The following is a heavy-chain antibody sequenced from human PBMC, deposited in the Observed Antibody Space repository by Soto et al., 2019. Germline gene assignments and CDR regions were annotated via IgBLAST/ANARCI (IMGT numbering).Heavy chain of an antibody. Sequence: VQLLESGGGLVQPGGSLRLSCAASGFTFSTYAMSWVRQAPGKGLEWIGYIYYSGSTYYNPSLKSRVTISVDTSKNQCSLKLSSVTAADTAVYYCASPRGPFGFDIWGQGTMVTVSS. CDR3: ASPRGPFGFDI. CDR1: GFTFSTYA. CDR2: IYYSGST. V-gene: IGHV4-59*06. J-gene: IGHJ3*02. D-gene: IGHD3-16*01.